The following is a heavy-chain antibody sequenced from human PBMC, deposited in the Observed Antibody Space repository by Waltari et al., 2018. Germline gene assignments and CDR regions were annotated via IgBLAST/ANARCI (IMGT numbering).Heavy chain of an antibody. CDR2: CDPKEGET. CDR1: GYTLTELS. D-gene: IGHD3-22*01. J-gene: IGHJ3*02. CDR3: ATVTPYYDSSGSSALDI. V-gene: IGHV1-24*01. Sequence: QVQLVQSGAEVKKPGASVKVSCKVSGYTLTELSMPWVRQAPGKGLEWMGGCDPKEGETIYAQKFQGRVTMTEDTSTDTAYMELSSLRSEDTAVYYCATVTPYYDSSGSSALDIWGQGTMVTVSS.